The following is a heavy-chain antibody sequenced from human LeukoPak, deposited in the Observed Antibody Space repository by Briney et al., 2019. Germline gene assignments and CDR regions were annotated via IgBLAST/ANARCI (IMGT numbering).Heavy chain of an antibody. J-gene: IGHJ3*02. CDR1: GFTFSSYG. CDR2: ISYDGSNK. CDR3: AKDKVEWDSSSWYNAFDI. V-gene: IGHV3-30*18. D-gene: IGHD6-13*01. Sequence: GGSLRLSCAASGFTFSSYGMHWVRQAPGKGLEWVAVISYDGSNKYYADSVKGRFTISRDNSKNTLYLQMNSLRAEDTAVYYCAKDKVEWDSSSWYNAFDIWGQGTMVTVSS.